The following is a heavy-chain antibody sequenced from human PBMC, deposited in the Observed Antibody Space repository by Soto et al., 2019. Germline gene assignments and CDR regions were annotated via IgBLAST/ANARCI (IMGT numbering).Heavy chain of an antibody. J-gene: IGHJ3*02. CDR2: ISGSGGST. CDR1: GFTFSSYA. CDR3: AKARSVLRFLEWFADAFDI. D-gene: IGHD3-3*01. V-gene: IGHV3-23*01. Sequence: GGSLRLSCAASGFTFSSYAMSWVRQAPGKGLEWVSAISGSGGSTYYADSVKGRFTISRDNSKNTLYLQMNSLRAEDTAVYYCAKARSVLRFLEWFADAFDIWGQGTMVTVSS.